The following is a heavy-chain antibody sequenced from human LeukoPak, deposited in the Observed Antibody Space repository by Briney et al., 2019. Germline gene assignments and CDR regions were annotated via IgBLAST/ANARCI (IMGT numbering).Heavy chain of an antibody. J-gene: IGHJ4*02. D-gene: IGHD1-26*01. CDR2: ISGSGGST. V-gene: IGHV3-23*01. Sequence: GGSLRLSCAASGFTFSSYAMSWVRQAPGKGLEWVSTISGSGGSTYYADSVKGRFTISRDNAKNSLYLQMNSLRAEDTAVYYCAFSGNYGVYWGQGTLVTVSS. CDR3: AFSGNYGVY. CDR1: GFTFSSYA.